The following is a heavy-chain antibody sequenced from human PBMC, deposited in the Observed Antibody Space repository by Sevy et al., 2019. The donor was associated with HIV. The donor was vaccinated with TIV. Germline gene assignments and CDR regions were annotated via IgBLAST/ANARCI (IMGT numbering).Heavy chain of an antibody. CDR1: GASLSSGPSY. D-gene: IGHD2-21*01. Sequence: SETLSLTCTVSGASLSSGPSYWTWIRQPAGKGLEWIGRIHAGGTTNYNPSLKSQVTISVDTSKNQVSLRLTSVTAADTVVYYCARDTFDKRTYCMRNDPGLCTVDIWGPGTTVTVSS. CDR2: IHAGGTT. V-gene: IGHV4-61*02. CDR3: ARDTFDKRTYCMRNDPGLCTVDI. J-gene: IGHJ3*02.